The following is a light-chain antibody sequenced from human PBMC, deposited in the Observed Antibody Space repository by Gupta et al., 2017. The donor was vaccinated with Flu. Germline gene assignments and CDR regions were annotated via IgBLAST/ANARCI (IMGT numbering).Light chain of an antibody. J-gene: IGKJ2*01. V-gene: IGKV3-20*01. CDR2: DAS. CDR1: QSVYSTY. CDR3: QPDGNSPDT. Sequence: GTLSLSQGERATLSCRASQSVYSTYLAWYQQKPGQAPRLLIYDASSRATGIPDRFSGSGSGTDFTLTISRLEPEDFAVYFCQPDGNSPDTCGQGTKVEIK.